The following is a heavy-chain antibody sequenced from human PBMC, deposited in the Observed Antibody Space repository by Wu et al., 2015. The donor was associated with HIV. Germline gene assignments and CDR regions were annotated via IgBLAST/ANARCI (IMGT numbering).Heavy chain of an antibody. CDR2: IIPIFGTP. CDR3: ARRQQLLDQ. V-gene: IGHV1-69*13. J-gene: IGHJ4*02. Sequence: QFQLVQSGAEVRKPGSSVKISCKASGGTFSSYAINWVXQAPGQGLEWVGRIIPIFGTPDYARKFRGRVRITADESSTTSYMELISLGREDTAIYYCARRQQLLDQWGQGTLIFVSS. D-gene: IGHD5-24*01. CDR1: GGTFSSYA.